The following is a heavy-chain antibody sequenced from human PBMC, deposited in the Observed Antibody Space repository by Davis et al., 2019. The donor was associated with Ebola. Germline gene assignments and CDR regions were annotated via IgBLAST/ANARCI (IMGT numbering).Heavy chain of an antibody. J-gene: IGHJ4*02. CDR1: GGSISSYY. CDR3: ARQAYDFWSGYYGPHFDY. D-gene: IGHD3-3*01. CDR2: IYYSGST. V-gene: IGHV4-59*08. Sequence: PSETLSLTCTVSGGSISSYYWSWIRQPPGKGLEWIGYIYYSGSTNYNPSLKSRVTISVDTSKNQFSLKLSSVTAADTAVYYCARQAYDFWSGYYGPHFDYWGQGTLVTVSS.